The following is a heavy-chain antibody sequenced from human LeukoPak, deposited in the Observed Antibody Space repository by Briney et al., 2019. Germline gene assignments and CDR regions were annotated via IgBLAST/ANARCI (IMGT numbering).Heavy chain of an antibody. CDR1: GFIFSTYA. V-gene: IGHV3-23*01. CDR2: IDPSGRGT. Sequence: GGSLRLSCAASGFIFSTYAMHWVRQAPGKGLEWVSGIDPSGRGTFYADSVKGRFTISRDNSENTLYLQMNSLRAEDTAIYYCAKRNYDIGVRHFDYWGQGTLVTVSS. J-gene: IGHJ4*02. CDR3: AKRNYDIGVRHFDY. D-gene: IGHD3-22*01.